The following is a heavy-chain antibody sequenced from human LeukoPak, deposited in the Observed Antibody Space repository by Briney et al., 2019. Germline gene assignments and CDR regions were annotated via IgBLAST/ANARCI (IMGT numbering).Heavy chain of an antibody. CDR2: INPNSGGT. CDR3: AIYPRNIVVVPAAI. D-gene: IGHD2-2*01. V-gene: IGHV1-2*02. J-gene: IGHJ4*02. CDR1: GYTFTGYY. Sequence: ASVKVSCKASGYTFTGYYMHWVRQAPGQGLEWMGWINPNSGGTNYAQKFQGRVTVTRDTSISTAYMELSRLRSDDTAVYYCAIYPRNIVVVPAAIRGQGTLVTVSS.